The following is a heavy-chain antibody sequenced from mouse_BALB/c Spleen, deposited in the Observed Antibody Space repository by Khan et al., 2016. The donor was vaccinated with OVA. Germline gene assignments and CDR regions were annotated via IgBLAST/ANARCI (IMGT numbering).Heavy chain of an antibody. CDR3: VRVGGNSRFAY. J-gene: IGHJ3*01. V-gene: IGHV1S137*01. Sequence: QVQLQQSGPELERPGVSVKISCKGSGYTFTDYAMHWVKQSHAKSLEWIGGISTYYGDASYNQKFKGKATLTVDKSSSTAYMQLDSLTSEDSAIYCCVRVGGNSRFAYWGQGTSVTVSA. D-gene: IGHD2-1*01. CDR2: ISTYYGDA. CDR1: GYTFTDYA.